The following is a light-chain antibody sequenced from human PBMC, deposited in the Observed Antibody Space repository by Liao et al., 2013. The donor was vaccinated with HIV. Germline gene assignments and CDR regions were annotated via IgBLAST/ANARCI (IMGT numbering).Light chain of an antibody. CDR3: QAWDSSTVV. CDR2: YDS. CDR1: NIGSKS. J-gene: IGLJ2*01. V-gene: IGLV3-21*01. Sequence: YELTQPPSVSVAPGKTARITCGGNNIGSKSVHWYQQKPGQAPVLVIYYDSDRPSGIPERFSGSNSGNTATLTISRVEAGDEADYYCQAWDSSTVVFGGGTKLTVL.